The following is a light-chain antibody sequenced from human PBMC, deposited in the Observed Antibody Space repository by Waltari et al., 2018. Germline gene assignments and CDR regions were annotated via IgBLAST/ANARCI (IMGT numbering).Light chain of an antibody. CDR3: MQALQTPST. J-gene: IGKJ5*01. CDR2: LGS. V-gene: IGKV2-28*01. Sequence: DIVMTQSPLSLPVTPGEPASISCRSSQSLLPSNGYYYLDWYVQKPGQSPQLLIYLGSNRASGVPDRFSGSGSGADCTLKISRVEAEDVGVYYCMQALQTPSTFGQGTRLEIK. CDR1: QSLLPSNGYYY.